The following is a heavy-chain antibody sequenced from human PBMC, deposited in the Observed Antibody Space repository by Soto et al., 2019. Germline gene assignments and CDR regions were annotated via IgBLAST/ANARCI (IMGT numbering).Heavy chain of an antibody. CDR3: TSLFYCSGGSCYSGWYYYYGMDV. CDR2: IGSKANTYET. Sequence: GGSLILSCAASGFSFSGSAMHLVRQASEKGLERVGRIGSKANTYETAYAASMKSRITISRKDTKNTEYLRMNSVQTEDTDIYYCTSLFYCSGGSCYSGWYYYYGMDVWGQGTTVTVSS. D-gene: IGHD2-15*01. CDR1: GFSFSGSA. V-gene: IGHV3-73*01. J-gene: IGHJ6*02.